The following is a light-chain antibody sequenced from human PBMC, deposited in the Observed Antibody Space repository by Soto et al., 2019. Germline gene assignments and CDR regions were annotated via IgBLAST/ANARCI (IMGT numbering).Light chain of an antibody. J-gene: IGKJ1*01. V-gene: IGKV1-5*03. CDR1: QTISSW. Sequence: DIQMTQSPSTLSGSVGDRVTITCRASQTISSWLAWYQQKPGKAPKLQIYKASTLKSGVPPRFSGSGSGTEFTLTISSLQPDDFATYYCQHYNSYSEAFGQGTKVELK. CDR2: KAS. CDR3: QHYNSYSEA.